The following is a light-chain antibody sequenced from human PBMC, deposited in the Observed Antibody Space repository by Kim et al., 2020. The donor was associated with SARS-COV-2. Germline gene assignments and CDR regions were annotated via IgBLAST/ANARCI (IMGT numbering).Light chain of an antibody. CDR1: QSVSSSY. J-gene: IGKJ2*01. Sequence: LSPGERATLACRASQSVSSSYLAWYQQKPGQAPRLLIDGASSRATGIPDRFSGSGSGTDFTLTISRLEPEDVAVYYCQQYGSSPYTFGQGTKLEIK. CDR2: GAS. CDR3: QQYGSSPYT. V-gene: IGKV3-20*01.